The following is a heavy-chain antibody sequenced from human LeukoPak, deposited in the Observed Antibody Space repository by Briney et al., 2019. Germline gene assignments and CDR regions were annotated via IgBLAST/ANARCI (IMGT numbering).Heavy chain of an antibody. CDR2: TYYRSKWYN. CDR3: ARDVGTSGWHTFDY. V-gene: IGHV6-1*01. D-gene: IGHD6-19*01. J-gene: IGHJ4*02. Sequence: TSQTLSLTCALSGDIVSSNNGAWNWIRQSPSRGLEWLVRTYYRSKWYNDFAPSMQGRITINPDTSKNQFSLQLYSVTPEDTAVYYCARDVGTSGWHTFDYWGQGTLVTVSS. CDR1: GDIVSSNNGA.